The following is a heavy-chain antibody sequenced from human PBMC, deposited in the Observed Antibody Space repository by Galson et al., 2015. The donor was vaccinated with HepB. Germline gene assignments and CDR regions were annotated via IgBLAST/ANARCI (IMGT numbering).Heavy chain of an antibody. CDR2: IIPIFGTA. CDR1: GGTFSSYA. J-gene: IGHJ5*02. V-gene: IGHV1-69*13. Sequence: SVKVSCKASGGTFSSYAISWVRQAPGQGLEWMGGIIPIFGTANYAQKFQGRVTITADESTSTAYMELSSLRSEDTAVYYCARGDYYDSSGYYEYNWFDPWGQGTLVTVSS. CDR3: ARGDYYDSSGYYEYNWFDP. D-gene: IGHD3-22*01.